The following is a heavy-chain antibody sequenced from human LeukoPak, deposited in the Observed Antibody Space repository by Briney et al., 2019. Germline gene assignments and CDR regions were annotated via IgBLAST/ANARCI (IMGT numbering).Heavy chain of an antibody. CDR2: IYYSGST. V-gene: IGHV4-59*01. J-gene: IGHJ6*03. CDR1: GGSISSYY. D-gene: IGHD3-3*01. Sequence: SETLSPTCTVSGGSISSYYWSWIRQPPGKGLEWIGYIYYSGSTNYNPSLKSRVTISVDTSKNQFSLKLSSVTAADAAVYYCARQIRITIFGVVTQFMDVWGKGTTVTVSS. CDR3: ARQIRITIFGVVTQFMDV.